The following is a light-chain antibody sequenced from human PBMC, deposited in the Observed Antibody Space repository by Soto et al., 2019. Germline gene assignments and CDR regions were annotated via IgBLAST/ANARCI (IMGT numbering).Light chain of an antibody. J-gene: IGKJ4*01. CDR1: QSVSSY. CDR3: QQRSNWPLT. CDR2: DAS. Sequence: EIVLTQSPGTLSLSPGDRATLSCRASQSVSSYLAWYQQKPGQAPRLLIYDASNRATGIPARFSGSGSGTDFTLTISSLEPEDFAVYYCQQRSNWPLTFGGGNKVDIK. V-gene: IGKV3-11*01.